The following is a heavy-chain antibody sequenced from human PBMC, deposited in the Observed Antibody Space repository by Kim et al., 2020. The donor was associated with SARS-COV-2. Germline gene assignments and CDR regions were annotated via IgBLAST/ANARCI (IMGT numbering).Heavy chain of an antibody. J-gene: IGHJ3*02. CDR1: GFTFSSYW. D-gene: IGHD6-19*01. V-gene: IGHV3-7*01. CDR3: ARAADAYSSGYDDCGI. Sequence: GGSLRLSCAASGFTFSSYWMTWVRQAPGKGLEWVANIKHDGNQKYYVDSVKGRFTISRDNSKNSLYLQMNSLRAEDTAVYYCARAADAYSSGYDDCGIW. CDR2: IKHDGNQK.